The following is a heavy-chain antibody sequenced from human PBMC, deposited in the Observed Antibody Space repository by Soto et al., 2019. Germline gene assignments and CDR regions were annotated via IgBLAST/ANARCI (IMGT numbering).Heavy chain of an antibody. Sequence: QVQLVQSGAEVKKPGASVKVSCKASGYTFTSYGISWVRQAPGQGLEWMGWISAYNGNTNYAQKLQGRVTMTTATSTSTAYMGLRSLRSDDTAVYYCARDADYYYGSGSDNRFDPWGQGTLVTVSS. V-gene: IGHV1-18*01. D-gene: IGHD3-10*01. CDR2: ISAYNGNT. J-gene: IGHJ5*02. CDR1: GYTFTSYG. CDR3: ARDADYYYGSGSDNRFDP.